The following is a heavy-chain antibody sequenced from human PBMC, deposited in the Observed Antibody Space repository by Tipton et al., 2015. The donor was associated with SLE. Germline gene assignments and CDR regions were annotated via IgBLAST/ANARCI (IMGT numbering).Heavy chain of an antibody. Sequence: QLVQSGGGLVQPGGSLRLSCAASGFTVSSNYMSWVRQAPGKGLEWVSVIYSGGSTYYADSVKGRFTISRDNSKNTLYLQMNSLRAEDTAVYYCARDGMVQGFYGMDVWGQGTTVTVSS. CDR1: GFTVSSNY. CDR3: ARDGMVQGFYGMDV. D-gene: IGHD3-10*01. V-gene: IGHV3-53*04. CDR2: IYSGGST. J-gene: IGHJ6*02.